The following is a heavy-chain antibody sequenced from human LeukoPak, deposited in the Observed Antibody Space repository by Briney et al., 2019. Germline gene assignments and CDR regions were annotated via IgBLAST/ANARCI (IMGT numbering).Heavy chain of an antibody. D-gene: IGHD1-26*01. CDR1: GGSFSDYS. J-gene: IGHJ6*04. V-gene: IGHV4-34*01. CDR3: ARVDGNYYGFMDV. CDR2: INHNGGT. Sequence: SETLSLTCAVYGGSFSDYSWTWIRQAPGEGLEWIGEINHNGGTNHNPSLVSRVIMSVDTSKNQFSLKLSSVTAADTALYYCARVDGNYYGFMDVWGRGTTVTVSS.